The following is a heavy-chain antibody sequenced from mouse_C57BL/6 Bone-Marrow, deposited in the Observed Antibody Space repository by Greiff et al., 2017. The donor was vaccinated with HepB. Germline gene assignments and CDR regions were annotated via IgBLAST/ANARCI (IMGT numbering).Heavy chain of an antibody. CDR2: INPSSGYT. CDR3: ARSGTVVARDY. CDR1: GYTFTSYT. D-gene: IGHD1-1*01. V-gene: IGHV1-4*01. J-gene: IGHJ2*01. Sequence: QVQLQQSGAELARPGASVKMSCKASGYTFTSYTMHWVKQRPGQGLEWIGYINPSSGYTKYNQKFKDKATLTADKSSSTAYMQLSSLTSEDSAVYYCARSGTVVARDYWGQVTTLTVSS.